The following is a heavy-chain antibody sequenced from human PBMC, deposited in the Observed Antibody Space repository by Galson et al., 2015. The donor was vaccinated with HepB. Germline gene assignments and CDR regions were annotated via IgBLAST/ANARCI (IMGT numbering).Heavy chain of an antibody. Sequence: SLRLSCAASGFTFSSYWMSWVRQAPGKGLEWVANIKQDGSEKYYVDSVKGRFTISRDNAKNSLYLQMNSLRAEDTAVYYCARGSPVYYYDSSGYSGWGQGTLVTVSS. CDR3: ARGSPVYYYDSSGYSG. D-gene: IGHD3-22*01. CDR2: IKQDGSEK. V-gene: IGHV3-7*03. CDR1: GFTFSSYW. J-gene: IGHJ4*02.